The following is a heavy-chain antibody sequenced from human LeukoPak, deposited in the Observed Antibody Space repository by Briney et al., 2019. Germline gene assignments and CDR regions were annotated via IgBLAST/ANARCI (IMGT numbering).Heavy chain of an antibody. J-gene: IGHJ6*02. CDR1: GFTFSSYA. Sequence: GGSLRLSCAASGFTFSSYAMHWVRQAPGKGLEWVAVISYDGSNKYYADSVKGRFTISRDNSKNTLYLQMNSLRAEDTAVYYCARDEGRWYVYYYYGMDVWGQGTTVTVSS. CDR3: ARDEGRWYVYYYYGMDV. D-gene: IGHD6-13*01. CDR2: ISYDGSNK. V-gene: IGHV3-30-3*01.